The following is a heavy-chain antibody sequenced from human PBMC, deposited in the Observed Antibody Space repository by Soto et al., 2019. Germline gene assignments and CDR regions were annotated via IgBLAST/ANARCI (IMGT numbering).Heavy chain of an antibody. CDR3: ARAGWGYYYDSSGYPDY. CDR1: GGSISSGGYY. CDR2: IYYSGST. V-gene: IGHV4-31*03. D-gene: IGHD3-22*01. Sequence: TLSLTCTVSGGSISSGGYYWSWIRQHPGKGLEWIGYIYYSGSTYYNPSLKSRVTISVDTSKNQFSLKLSSVTAADTAVYYCARAGWGYYYDSSGYPDYWGQGTLVTVSS. J-gene: IGHJ4*02.